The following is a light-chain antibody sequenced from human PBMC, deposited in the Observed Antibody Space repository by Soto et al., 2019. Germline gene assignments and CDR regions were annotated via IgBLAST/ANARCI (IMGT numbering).Light chain of an antibody. J-gene: IGKJ1*01. CDR2: GAS. CDR1: QTISTN. CDR3: QRYNNVQT. Sequence: EIVMTQSPATLSVSPGERATLSCSASQTISTNVAWYQQKPGQAHRLLFYGASTRANGIPARFSGSGSGTEFTLTISSLQSEDFAVYYCQRYNNVQTFGQGTKVEI. V-gene: IGKV3-15*01.